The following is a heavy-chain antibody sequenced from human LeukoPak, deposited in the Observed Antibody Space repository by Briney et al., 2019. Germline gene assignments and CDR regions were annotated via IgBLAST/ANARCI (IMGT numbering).Heavy chain of an antibody. J-gene: IGHJ4*02. CDR1: GYIFSNYG. V-gene: IGHV1-18*01. CDR2: ISAHNGNT. CDR3: TRGPQFLRAYSGVWPHFDN. Sequence: GASVKLSCKASGYIFSNYGISWLRQAPGQGLEWMGWISAHNGNTNYAQKLQGRVTMTTDTSTSTAYMELRSLKSDDTAVYYCTRGPQFLRAYSGVWPHFDNWGQGTLVTVSS. D-gene: IGHD6-19*01.